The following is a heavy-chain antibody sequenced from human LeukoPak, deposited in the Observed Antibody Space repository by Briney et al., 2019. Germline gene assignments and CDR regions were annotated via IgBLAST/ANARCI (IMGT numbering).Heavy chain of an antibody. J-gene: IGHJ5*02. CDR2: ISYDGSNK. D-gene: IGHD6-13*01. V-gene: IGHV3-30*04. CDR1: GFTFSSYA. Sequence: PGGSLRLSCAASGFTFSSYAMHWVRQAPGKGLEWVAVISYDGSNKYYADSVKGRFTISRDNSKNTLYLQMNSLRAEDTAVYYCARGGSSSSNWFDPWGQGTLVTVSS. CDR3: ARGGSSSSNWFDP.